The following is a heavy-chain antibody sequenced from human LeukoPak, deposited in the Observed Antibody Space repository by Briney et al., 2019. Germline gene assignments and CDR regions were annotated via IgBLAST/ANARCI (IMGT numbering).Heavy chain of an antibody. Sequence: KPSETLSLTCTVSGGSISGYYWSWIRQPPGKGLEWIGSISYSGSTNYNPSLKSRVTMSVDTSKNQFSLKLSSVTAADTAVYYCARDDQGYWYFDLWGRGILVTVSS. CDR3: ARDDQGYWYFDL. D-gene: IGHD2-2*01. J-gene: IGHJ2*01. CDR1: GGSISGYY. V-gene: IGHV4-59*12. CDR2: ISYSGST.